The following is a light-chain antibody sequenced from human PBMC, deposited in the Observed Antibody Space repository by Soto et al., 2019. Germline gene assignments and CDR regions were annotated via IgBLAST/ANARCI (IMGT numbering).Light chain of an antibody. CDR1: SSDVGGYNY. CDR3: SSYTSRITYV. J-gene: IGLJ1*01. V-gene: IGLV2-14*01. Sequence: QSVLTQPASVSGSPGQSITISCTGTSSDVGGYNYVSWYQHHPGKAPKLMIYEVSNRPSGVSNRFSGSKSGNTASLTISGLQAEDEADYYCSSYTSRITYVLGAGTKVTVL. CDR2: EVS.